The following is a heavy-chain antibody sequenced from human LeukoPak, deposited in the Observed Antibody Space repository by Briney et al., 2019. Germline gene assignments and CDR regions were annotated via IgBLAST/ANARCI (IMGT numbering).Heavy chain of an antibody. CDR2: IIPILGIA. D-gene: IGHD3-22*01. J-gene: IGHJ5*02. V-gene: IGHV1-69*02. CDR1: GGTFSSYT. CDR3: ARGGPYYDSTNNWFDP. Sequence: ASVKVSCMASGGTFSSYTISWVRQAPGQGLEWMGRIIPILGIANYAQKFQGRVTITADKSTSTAYMELSSLRSEDTAVYYCARGGPYYDSTNNWFDPWGQGTLVTVSS.